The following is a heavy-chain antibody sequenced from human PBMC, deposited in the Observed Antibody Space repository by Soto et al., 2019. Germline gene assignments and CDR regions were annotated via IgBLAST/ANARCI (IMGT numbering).Heavy chain of an antibody. Sequence: SETLSLTCTVSGGSISSYYWSWIRQPPGKGLEWIGYIYNSGSTNYNPSLKSRVTISVDTSKNQFSLKLSSLKIEDTALYYCTTDLPGDPSDYWGQGTLVTVSS. V-gene: IGHV4-59*12. CDR2: IYNSGST. CDR1: GGSISSYY. CDR3: TTDLPGDPSDY. D-gene: IGHD3-10*01. J-gene: IGHJ4*02.